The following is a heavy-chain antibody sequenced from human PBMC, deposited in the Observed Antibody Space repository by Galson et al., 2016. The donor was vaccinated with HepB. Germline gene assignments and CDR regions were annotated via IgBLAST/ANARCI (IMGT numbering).Heavy chain of an antibody. CDR1: GGSISSGSYF. D-gene: IGHD6-25*01. CDR3: ARPRPLYGMDV. J-gene: IGHJ6*02. V-gene: IGHV4-39*02. Sequence: SETLSLTCTVSGGSISSGSYFWGWLRQPPGKGLEWIGGISYRATTYYNPSLKSRVTISVDTSKNDFSLKLSSVTAADTAIYYCARPRPLYGMDVWGQGTTVTVSS. CDR2: ISYRATT.